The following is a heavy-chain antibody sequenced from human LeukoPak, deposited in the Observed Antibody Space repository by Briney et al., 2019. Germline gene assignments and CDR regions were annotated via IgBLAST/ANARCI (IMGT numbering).Heavy chain of an antibody. D-gene: IGHD3-10*01. V-gene: IGHV1-46*01. CDR3: ARIDLAYGSGTYYSSYFEY. J-gene: IGHJ4*02. CDR1: GYTFTSYY. Sequence: GASVKVSCKASGYTFTSYYMHWVRQAPGQGLEWMGIINPSGGSTSYAQKFQGRVTMTTETSTRTAYMELRSLRSDDAAVYYCARIDLAYGSGTYYSSYFEYWGQGTLVTVSS. CDR2: INPSGGST.